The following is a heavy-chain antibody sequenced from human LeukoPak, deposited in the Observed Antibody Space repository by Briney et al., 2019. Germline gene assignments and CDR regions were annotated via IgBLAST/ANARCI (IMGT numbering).Heavy chain of an antibody. D-gene: IGHD2/OR15-2a*01. V-gene: IGHV3-73*01. Sequence: PRGSLRLSCAASGFTFSGSAMHWVRQASGKGLEWVGRIRSKANSYATAYAASVKGRFTISRDDSKNTAYLQMNSLKTEDTAVYYCTRRPPTLTTGFDYWGQGTLVTVSS. CDR2: IRSKANSYAT. CDR3: TRRPPTLTTGFDY. CDR1: GFTFSGSA. J-gene: IGHJ4*02.